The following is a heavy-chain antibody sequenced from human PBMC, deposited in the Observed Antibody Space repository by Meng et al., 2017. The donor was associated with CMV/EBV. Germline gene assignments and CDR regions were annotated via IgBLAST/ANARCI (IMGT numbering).Heavy chain of an antibody. CDR1: GFTFSSYG. D-gene: IGHD1-26*01. V-gene: IGHV3-30*02. CDR2: IRYDGSNK. J-gene: IGHJ4*02. CDR3: AKERGWELLGLFDY. Sequence: GESLKISCAASGFTFSSYGMHWVRQAPGKGLEWVAFIRYDGSNKYYADSVKGRFTISRDNSKNTLYLQMNSLRAEDTAVYYCAKERGWELLGLFDYWGRGTLVTVSS.